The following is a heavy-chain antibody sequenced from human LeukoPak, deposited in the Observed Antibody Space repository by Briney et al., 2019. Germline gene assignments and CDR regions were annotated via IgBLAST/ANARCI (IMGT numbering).Heavy chain of an antibody. CDR3: ARWHPSWDFPY. CDR2: IYPRDSDT. V-gene: IGHV5-51*01. D-gene: IGHD3-3*01. Sequence: GEYLKISCKGSGYNFASYWIGWVRRMPGKGLEWMGIIYPRDSDTRYSPSFQGQVTISADKSISTAYLQWSSLRASDTAMYYCARWHPSWDFPYWGQGTLVTVSS. J-gene: IGHJ4*02. CDR1: GYNFASYW.